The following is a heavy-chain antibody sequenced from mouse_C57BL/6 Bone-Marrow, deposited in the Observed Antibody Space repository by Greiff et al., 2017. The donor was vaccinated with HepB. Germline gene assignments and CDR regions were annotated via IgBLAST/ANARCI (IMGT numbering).Heavy chain of an antibody. CDR1: GYTFTSYW. J-gene: IGHJ2*01. Sequence: QVQLQQPGAELVKPGASVKLSCTASGYTFTSYWMHWVKQRPGQGLEWIGMIHPNSGSTNYNEKFKSKSTLTVDKSSITAYMQLSSLTSEDSAVYYCARRDYGDYWGQGTTLTVSS. V-gene: IGHV1-64*01. CDR3: ARRDYGDY. D-gene: IGHD1-1*01. CDR2: IHPNSGST.